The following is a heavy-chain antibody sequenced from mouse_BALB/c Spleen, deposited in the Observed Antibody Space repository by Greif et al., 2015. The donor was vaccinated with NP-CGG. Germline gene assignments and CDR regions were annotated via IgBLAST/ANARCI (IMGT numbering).Heavy chain of an antibody. Sequence: DVHLVESGGGLVQPGGSLRLSCATSGFTFSDFYMEWVRQPPGKRLEWIAASRNKANDYTTEYSASVKGRLIVSRDTSQSILYLQMNALRAEDTAIYYCARDYYGSSYWYFDVWGAGTTVTVSS. CDR1: GFTFSDFY. J-gene: IGHJ1*01. D-gene: IGHD1-1*01. CDR3: ARDYYGSSYWYFDV. V-gene: IGHV7-1*02. CDR2: SRNKANDYTT.